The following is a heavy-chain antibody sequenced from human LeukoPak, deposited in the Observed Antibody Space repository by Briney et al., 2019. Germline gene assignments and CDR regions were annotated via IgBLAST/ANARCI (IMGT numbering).Heavy chain of an antibody. V-gene: IGHV3-23*01. Sequence: GGSLRLSCAASGFTFSSYAMSWVRQAPGKGLEWVSAISGSGGSTYYADSVKGRFTISRDNAKNSLYLQMNSLRAEDTAVYYCARDLGLRPIPDYWGQGTLVTVSS. J-gene: IGHJ4*02. D-gene: IGHD5-12*01. CDR2: ISGSGGST. CDR3: ARDLGLRPIPDY. CDR1: GFTFSSYA.